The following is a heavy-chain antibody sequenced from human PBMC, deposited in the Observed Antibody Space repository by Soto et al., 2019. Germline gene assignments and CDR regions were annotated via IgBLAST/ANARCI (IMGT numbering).Heavy chain of an antibody. Sequence: GGSLRLSCVASGFTFSTYAMQWVRQAPGKGLDWVALISYDGSDKDYADSVQGRFTISRDNSKNTLYLQMNSLRAEDTAVYYCARTEVAFYYYGMDVWGHGTTVTVSS. J-gene: IGHJ6*02. CDR2: ISYDGSDK. V-gene: IGHV3-30-3*01. D-gene: IGHD5-12*01. CDR3: ARTEVAFYYYGMDV. CDR1: GFTFSTYA.